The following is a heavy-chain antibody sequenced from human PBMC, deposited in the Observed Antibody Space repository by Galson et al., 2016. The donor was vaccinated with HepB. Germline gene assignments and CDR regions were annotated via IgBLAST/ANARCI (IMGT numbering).Heavy chain of an antibody. CDR1: GLTFSANY. J-gene: IGHJ6*02. Sequence: SLRLSCAASGLTFSANYMSWVRQAPGKGLEWVSVIYSGGSRYYADFAKGRFTISRHHSNNNLYFQMNSLRPEDTAVYFCAIPRGDGYSMDVWGQGTTVTVSS. CDR2: IYSGGSR. CDR3: AIPRGDGYSMDV. V-gene: IGHV3-53*04. D-gene: IGHD1-1*01.